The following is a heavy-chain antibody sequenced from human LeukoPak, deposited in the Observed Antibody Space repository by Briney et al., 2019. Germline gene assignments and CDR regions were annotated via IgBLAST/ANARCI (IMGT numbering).Heavy chain of an antibody. D-gene: IGHD6-19*01. V-gene: IGHV4-4*07. CDR3: AGAIAVPVSPDYY. Sequence: SSETLSLTCTVSGGSISSFHWSWIRQPAGKGLEWIGRIYTSGSTNYNPSLESRVTMSVDTSKNQLSLKLNSVTAADTAVYYCAGAIAVPVSPDYYGGLGTLVTVSS. J-gene: IGHJ4*01. CDR1: GGSISSFH. CDR2: IYTSGST.